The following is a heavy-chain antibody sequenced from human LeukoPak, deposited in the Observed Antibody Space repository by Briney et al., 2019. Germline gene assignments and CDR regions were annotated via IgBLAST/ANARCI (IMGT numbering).Heavy chain of an antibody. J-gene: IGHJ5*02. CDR3: ARGGEVSWFDP. V-gene: IGHV4-59*01. D-gene: IGHD3-16*01. CDR2: IYNSGNT. CDR1: GGSITNYY. Sequence: SETLSLICTVSGGSITNYYWSWIRQPPGKGLEWIGYIYNSGNTKYNPSLKSRVTISLDTSKNQFSLKLTSVTAADTAVYYCARGGEVSWFDPWGQGTLVTVSS.